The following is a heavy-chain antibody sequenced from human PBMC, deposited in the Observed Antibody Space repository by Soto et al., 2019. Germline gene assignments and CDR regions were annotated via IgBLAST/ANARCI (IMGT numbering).Heavy chain of an antibody. V-gene: IGHV4-30-2*01. D-gene: IGHD6-19*01. CDR1: GGSISSGGYS. CDR2: IYHSGST. CDR3: ARAGGLGAVAADY. J-gene: IGHJ4*02. Sequence: QLQLQESGSGLVKPSQTLSLTCAVSGGSISSGGYSWSWIRQPPGKGLEWIGYIYHSGSTYYNPSLKSRVPTSVDRSKNQFSLKLGSVTAADTAVYYCARAGGLGAVAADYWGQGTLVTVSS.